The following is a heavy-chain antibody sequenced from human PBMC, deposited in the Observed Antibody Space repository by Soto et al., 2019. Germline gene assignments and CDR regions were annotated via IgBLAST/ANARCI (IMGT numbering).Heavy chain of an antibody. V-gene: IGHV1-46*01. D-gene: IGHD6-13*01. Sequence: ASVKVSCKASGYTFTSYFIHWVRQAPGQGLEWMGIINPSGGSPTYAQKFQGAVTMTSDTSTSTVYMELGSLRSEDTAVYYCARGPAALDYWGQGTLVTVSS. CDR1: GYTFTSYF. CDR3: ARGPAALDY. J-gene: IGHJ4*02. CDR2: INPSGGSP.